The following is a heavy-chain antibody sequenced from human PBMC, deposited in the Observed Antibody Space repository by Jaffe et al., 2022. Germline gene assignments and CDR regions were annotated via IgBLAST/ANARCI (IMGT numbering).Heavy chain of an antibody. CDR1: GGSISGFY. CDR3: ARSRDGYNYDLFDY. CDR2: IYYTGST. D-gene: IGHD5-12*01. J-gene: IGHJ4*02. V-gene: IGHV4-59*01. Sequence: QVQLQESGPGLVKPSETLSLTCTVSGGSISGFYCSWIRQPPGKGLEFIGYIYYTGSTSYNPSLKSRVTISVDTSKNQFSLKLSSVTAADTAVYYCARSRDGYNYDLFDYWGQGTLVTVSS.